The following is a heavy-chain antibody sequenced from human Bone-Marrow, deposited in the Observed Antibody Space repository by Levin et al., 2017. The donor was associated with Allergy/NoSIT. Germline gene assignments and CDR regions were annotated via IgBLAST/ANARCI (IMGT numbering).Heavy chain of an antibody. CDR3: ATVVVPAASYGMDV. CDR2: IYSGGST. CDR1: GFTVSSNY. V-gene: IGHV3-53*01. Sequence: GGSLRLSCAAPGFTVSSNYMSWVRQAPGKGLEWVSVIYSGGSTYYADSVKGRFTISRDNSKNTLYLQMNSLRAEDTAVYYCATVVVPAASYGMDVWGQGTTVTVSS. D-gene: IGHD2-2*01. J-gene: IGHJ6*02.